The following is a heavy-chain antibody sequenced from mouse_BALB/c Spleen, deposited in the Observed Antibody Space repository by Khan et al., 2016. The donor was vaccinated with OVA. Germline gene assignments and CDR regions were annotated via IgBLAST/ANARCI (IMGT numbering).Heavy chain of an antibody. CDR1: GYSITSDYA. D-gene: IGHD4-1*01. CDR3: ASELGRYYALDY. Sequence: EVQLQESGPGLVKPSQSLSLTCTVTGYSITSDYAWNWIRQFPGNKLEWMGYISYSGSTTSNPSPQSRISITRDTSKDQFFLQLKSVTSEDTATYYCASELGRYYALDYWGQGTSVTVSS. V-gene: IGHV3-2*02. CDR2: ISYSGST. J-gene: IGHJ4*01.